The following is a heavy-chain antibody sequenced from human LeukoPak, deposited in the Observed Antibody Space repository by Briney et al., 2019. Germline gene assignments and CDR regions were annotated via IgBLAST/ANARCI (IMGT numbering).Heavy chain of an antibody. CDR3: AKLWSSSRGAFDI. Sequence: GGSLRLSCAASGCTFSTYAMSWVRQAPGKGLEWVSGVTNNGGSTYYADSVEGRFTISRDNSKNTLYLQMNSLRAEDTAVYYCAKLWSSSRGAFDIWGQGTMVTVSS. V-gene: IGHV3-23*01. CDR1: GCTFSTYA. D-gene: IGHD2-2*01. J-gene: IGHJ3*02. CDR2: VTNNGGST.